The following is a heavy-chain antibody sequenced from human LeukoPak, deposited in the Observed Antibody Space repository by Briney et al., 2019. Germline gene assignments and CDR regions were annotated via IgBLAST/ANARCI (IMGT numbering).Heavy chain of an antibody. CDR3: ASLRANYYDSSGYENWFDP. CDR1: GGSISSYY. CDR2: IYYSGST. J-gene: IGHJ5*02. D-gene: IGHD3-22*01. V-gene: IGHV4-59*01. Sequence: PSETLSLTCTVSGGSISSYYWSWIRQPPGKGPEWIGYIYYSGSTNYNPSLKSRVTISVDTSKNQFSLKLSSVTAADTAVYYCASLRANYYDSSGYENWFDPWGQGTLVTVSS.